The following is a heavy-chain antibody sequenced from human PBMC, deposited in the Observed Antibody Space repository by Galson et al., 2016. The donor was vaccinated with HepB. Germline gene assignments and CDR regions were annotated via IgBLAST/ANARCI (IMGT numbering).Heavy chain of an antibody. D-gene: IGHD1-7*01. V-gene: IGHV4-61*02. J-gene: IGHJ4*02. CDR2: IFTSGSP. CDR1: GGSISSGEYY. CDR3: AIQQNYLFDS. Sequence: TLSLTCTVSGGSISSGEYYWTWIRQPAGKGLEWIGRIFTSGSPHYNPSLKSRVTISADTSKNQFSLKLSSVTAADTAAYYCAIQQNYLFDSWGLGTLVTVSS.